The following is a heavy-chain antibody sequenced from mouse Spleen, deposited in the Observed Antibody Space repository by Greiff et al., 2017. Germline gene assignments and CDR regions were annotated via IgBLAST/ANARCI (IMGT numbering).Heavy chain of an antibody. V-gene: IGHV1-18*01. D-gene: IGHD2-10*02. CDR3: ARNLPSMVTTWYFDV. J-gene: IGHJ1*01. Sequence: VQLQQSGPELVKPGASVKIPCKASGYTFTDYNMDWVKQSHGKSLEWIGDINPNNGGTIYNQKFKGKATLTVDKSSSTAYMELRSLTSEDTAVYYCARNLPSMVTTWYFDVWGAGTTVTVSS. CDR2: INPNNGGT. CDR1: GYTFTDYN.